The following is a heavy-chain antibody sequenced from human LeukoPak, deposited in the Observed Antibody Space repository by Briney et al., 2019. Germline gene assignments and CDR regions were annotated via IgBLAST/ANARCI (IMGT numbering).Heavy chain of an antibody. D-gene: IGHD6-13*01. CDR2: IWSDGSKK. Sequence: PGGSLRLSCAASGFTFSSYAMHWVRQAPGKGLEWVAVIWSDGSKKYYVDSVKGRFTVSRDNSKNTLYLQMDSLRAEDTAIYYCARGIATTGNPNWFDPWGQGTLVTVSS. CDR1: GFTFSSYA. CDR3: ARGIATTGNPNWFDP. J-gene: IGHJ5*02. V-gene: IGHV3-33*01.